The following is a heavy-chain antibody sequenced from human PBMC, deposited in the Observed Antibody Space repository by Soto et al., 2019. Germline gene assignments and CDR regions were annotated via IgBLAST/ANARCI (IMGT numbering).Heavy chain of an antibody. CDR2: ISSSSSYI. D-gene: IGHD2-21*02. J-gene: IGHJ5*02. Sequence: EVQLVESGGGLVKPGGSLRLSCAASGFTFSSYSMNWVRQAPGKGLEWVSSISSSSSYIYYADSVKGRFTISRDNAKNSLYLQMNSLRAEDTAVYYCARGTDGGNFADWFDPWGQGTLVTVSS. CDR3: ARGTDGGNFADWFDP. CDR1: GFTFSSYS. V-gene: IGHV3-21*01.